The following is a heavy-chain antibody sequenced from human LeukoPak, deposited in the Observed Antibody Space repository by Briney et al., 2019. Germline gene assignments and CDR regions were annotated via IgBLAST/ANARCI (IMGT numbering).Heavy chain of an antibody. CDR2: ISISGGTT. CDR3: AKKFDDSRYYFDY. Sequence: GRSLRLSCAASGFTFSNYAMNWVRQAPGKGLEWVSIISISGGTTYYADSVKGRFTISRDNSKNTLFLQMNSLRAEDTAIYYCAKKFDDSRYYFDYWGQGTLVTVSS. D-gene: IGHD3-22*01. J-gene: IGHJ4*02. V-gene: IGHV3-23*01. CDR1: GFTFSNYA.